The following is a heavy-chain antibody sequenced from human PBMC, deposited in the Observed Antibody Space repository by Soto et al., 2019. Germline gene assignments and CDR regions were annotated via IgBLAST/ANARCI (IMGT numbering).Heavy chain of an antibody. CDR3: ATSNKDYGISLWKD. J-gene: IGHJ4*02. Sequence: SETLSLTCAVYGGSFSGYYWSWIRQPPGKGLEWIGEINHSGSTNYNPSLKSRVTISVDTSKNQFSLKLSSVTAADTAVYYCATSNKDYGISLWKDWGQGALLTVSS. CDR2: INHSGST. D-gene: IGHD3-10*01. CDR1: GGSFSGYY. V-gene: IGHV4-34*01.